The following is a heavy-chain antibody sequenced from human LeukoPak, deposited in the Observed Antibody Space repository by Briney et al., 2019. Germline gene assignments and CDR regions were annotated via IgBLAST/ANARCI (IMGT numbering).Heavy chain of an antibody. Sequence: PGGSLRLSCAASGFTFSSYAMHWVRQAPGKGLEWVAVISYDGSNKYYADSVKGRFTISRDNSKNTLYLQMNSLRAEDTAVYYCARDKYYGGTRCFDYWGQGTLVTVSS. J-gene: IGHJ4*02. V-gene: IGHV3-30-3*01. D-gene: IGHD4-23*01. CDR1: GFTFSSYA. CDR2: ISYDGSNK. CDR3: ARDKYYGGTRCFDY.